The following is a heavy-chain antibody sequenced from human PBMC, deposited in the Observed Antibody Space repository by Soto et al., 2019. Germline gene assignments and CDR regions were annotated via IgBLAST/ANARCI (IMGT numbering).Heavy chain of an antibody. D-gene: IGHD6-6*01. Sequence: GGSLRLSCAASGFTFSSYAMSWVRQAPGKGLEWVSAISGSGGSTYYADSVKGRFTISRDNSKNTLYLQMNSLRAEDTAVYYCAVEKYSSSCGDWPQSDCWGQGTLVTVSS. J-gene: IGHJ4*02. CDR1: GFTFSSYA. CDR2: ISGSGGST. V-gene: IGHV3-23*01. CDR3: AVEKYSSSCGDWPQSDC.